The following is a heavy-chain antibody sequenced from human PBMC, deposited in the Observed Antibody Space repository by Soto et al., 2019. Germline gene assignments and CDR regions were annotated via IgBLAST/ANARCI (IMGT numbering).Heavy chain of an antibody. CDR3: ARPLITMVRGVTPYGMDV. CDR1: GGSFSGYY. J-gene: IGHJ6*02. Sequence: QVQLQQWGAGLLKPSETLSLTCAVYGGSFSGYYWSWIRQPPGKGLEWIGEINHSGSTNYNPSLKSQVTISVDTSKNQFSLKLGSVTAADTAVYYCARPLITMVRGVTPYGMDVWGQGTTVTVSS. V-gene: IGHV4-34*01. CDR2: INHSGST. D-gene: IGHD3-10*01.